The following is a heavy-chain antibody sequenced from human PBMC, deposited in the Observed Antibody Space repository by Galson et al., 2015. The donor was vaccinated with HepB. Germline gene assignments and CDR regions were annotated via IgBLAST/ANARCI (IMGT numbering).Heavy chain of an antibody. V-gene: IGHV1-69*02. CDR3: ARRPGPYSGYDLGNDAFDI. J-gene: IGHJ3*02. CDR2: IIPILGIA. D-gene: IGHD5-12*01. CDR1: GGTFSSYT. Sequence: SVKVSCKASGGTFSSYTISWVRQASGQGLEWMGRIIPILGIANYAQKFQGRVTITADKSTSTAYMELSSLRSEDTAVYYCARRPGPYSGYDLGNDAFDIWGQGTMVTVSS.